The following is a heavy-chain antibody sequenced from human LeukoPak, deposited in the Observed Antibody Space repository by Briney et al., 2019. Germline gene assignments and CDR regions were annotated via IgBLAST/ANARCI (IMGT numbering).Heavy chain of an antibody. Sequence: PGGSLRLPCAASGFTFSSYSMNWVRQAPGKGLEWVSSISSSSSYIYYADSVKGRFTVSRDNAKNSLYLQMNSLRAEDTAVYYCARVYPYRGVRGASYYYGMDVWGQGTTVTVSS. V-gene: IGHV3-21*01. CDR2: ISSSSSYI. J-gene: IGHJ6*02. CDR3: ARVYPYRGVRGASYYYGMDV. CDR1: GFTFSSYS. D-gene: IGHD3-10*01.